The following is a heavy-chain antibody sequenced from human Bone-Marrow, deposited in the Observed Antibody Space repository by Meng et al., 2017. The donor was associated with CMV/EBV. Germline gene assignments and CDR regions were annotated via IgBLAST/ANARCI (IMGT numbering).Heavy chain of an antibody. CDR2: INPSGGST. V-gene: IGHV1-46*01. CDR3: ARANSVGAGYYYYGMDV. J-gene: IGHJ6*02. CDR1: GYTFTSYY. D-gene: IGHD1-26*01. Sequence: DSVKVSCKASGYTFTSYYMHWVRQAPGQGLEWMGIINPSGGSTSYAQKFQGRVTMTRDTSTSTVYMELSSLRSEDTAVYYCARANSVGAGYYYYGMDVWGQGTTVTVSS.